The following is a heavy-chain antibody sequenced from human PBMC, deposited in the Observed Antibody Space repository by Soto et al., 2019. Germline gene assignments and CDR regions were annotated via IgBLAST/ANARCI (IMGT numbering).Heavy chain of an antibody. D-gene: IGHD6-13*01. Sequence: GGSLRLSCAASGFTFSSYWMHWVRQAPGKGLVWVSRINSDGSSTSYADSVKGRFTISRDNAKNTLYLQMNSLRAEDTAVYYCASYAAGGYYYYMDVWGKGTTVTVSS. V-gene: IGHV3-74*01. CDR1: GFTFSSYW. CDR2: INSDGSST. J-gene: IGHJ6*03. CDR3: ASYAAGGYYYYMDV.